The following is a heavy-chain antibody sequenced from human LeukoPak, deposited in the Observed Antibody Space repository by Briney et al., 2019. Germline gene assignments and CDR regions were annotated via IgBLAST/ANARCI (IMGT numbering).Heavy chain of an antibody. J-gene: IGHJ2*01. V-gene: IGHV3-74*01. Sequence: PGGSLRLSCAASGFTFSNYWMHWVRHAPGKGLVCVSRSKSDGSSTSYADSVKGRFTISRDNAKNTLYLQMNSLRAEDTAVYYCARMDYYDSSGYPHSYFDLWGRGTLVTVSS. CDR2: SKSDGSST. D-gene: IGHD3-22*01. CDR3: ARMDYYDSSGYPHSYFDL. CDR1: GFTFSNYW.